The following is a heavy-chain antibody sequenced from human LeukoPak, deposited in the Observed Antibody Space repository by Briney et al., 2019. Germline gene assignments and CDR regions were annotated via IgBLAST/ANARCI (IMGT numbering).Heavy chain of an antibody. CDR3: ARSRYCSSTSCLAEYFQH. V-gene: IGHV5-51*01. CDR1: GYSFTSYW. CDR2: IYPGDSDT. D-gene: IGHD2-2*01. Sequence: GESLKISCKGSGYSFTSYWIGWVRRMPGKGLEWMGIIYPGDSDTRYSPSFQGQVTISADKSISTAYLQWSSLKASDTAMYYCARSRYCSSTSCLAEYFQHWGQGTLVTVSS. J-gene: IGHJ1*01.